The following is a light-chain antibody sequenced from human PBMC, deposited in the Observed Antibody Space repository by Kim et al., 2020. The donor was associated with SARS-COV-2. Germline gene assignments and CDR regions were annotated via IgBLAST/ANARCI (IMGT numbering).Light chain of an antibody. CDR1: QSVSHW. Sequence: ASVGDRVSITCRASQSVSHWLAWYQQKPGRAPKLLIYEASTLETGVPSRFSGSGSGTEFTLTISSLQPDDFATYYCQQHSSYALTFGGGTKVDIK. CDR3: QQHSSYALT. CDR2: EAS. V-gene: IGKV1-5*01. J-gene: IGKJ4*01.